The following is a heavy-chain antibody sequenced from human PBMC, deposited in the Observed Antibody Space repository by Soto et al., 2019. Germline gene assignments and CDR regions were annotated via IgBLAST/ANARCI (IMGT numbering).Heavy chain of an antibody. Sequence: GGSLRLSCAASGFTVSNHYMSWVRQTPGKGLEWVSILYASDSTFYADSVEGRFTISRDNSKNTVYLQLNSLRAEDTAVYYCATTVTRLIAFDVWGQGTMVTVSS. J-gene: IGHJ3*01. CDR3: ATTVTRLIAFDV. D-gene: IGHD4-17*01. CDR2: LYASDST. CDR1: GFTVSNHY. V-gene: IGHV3-53*01.